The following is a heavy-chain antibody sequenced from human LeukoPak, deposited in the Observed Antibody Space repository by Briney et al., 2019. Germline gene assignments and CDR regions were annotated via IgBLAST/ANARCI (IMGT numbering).Heavy chain of an antibody. J-gene: IGHJ4*02. CDR2: LSWHSGSI. Sequence: PGGCLRLSCVASVFKFNDYAMHWVRHAPGKGLEWVSGLSWHSGSIGYADSVKGRFIISRDNAKNSLYLEMNSLRPEDSALYYCAKETKVGENLYYFDYWGRGTLVTVSS. CDR1: VFKFNDYA. CDR3: AKETKVGENLYYFDY. D-gene: IGHD1-26*01. V-gene: IGHV3-9*01.